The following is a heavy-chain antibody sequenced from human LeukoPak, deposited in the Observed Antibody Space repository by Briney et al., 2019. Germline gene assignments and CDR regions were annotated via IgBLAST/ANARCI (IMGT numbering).Heavy chain of an antibody. CDR1: GFTFSSYW. D-gene: IGHD6-13*01. CDR3: ARDQRGLVDY. CDR2: ISSSSSTI. Sequence: GGSLRLSCAASGFTFSSYWMIWVRQAPGKGLEWVSYISSSSSTIYYADSVKGRFTISRDNAKNSLYLQMNSLRAEDTAVYYCARDQRGLVDYWGQGTLVTVSS. V-gene: IGHV3-48*01. J-gene: IGHJ4*02.